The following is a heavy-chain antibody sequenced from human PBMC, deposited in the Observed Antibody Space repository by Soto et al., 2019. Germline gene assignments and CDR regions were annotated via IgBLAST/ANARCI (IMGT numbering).Heavy chain of an antibody. CDR2: ISSSSSYT. D-gene: IGHD1-26*01. CDR3: ARGGIGWEHMKY. J-gene: IGHJ4*02. Sequence: QVQLVESGGGLVKPGGSLRLSCAASGFTFSDYYMSWIRQAPGKGLEWVSYISSSSSYTNYADSVKGRFTISIDNAKNSLYLQMNRLRAEDTAVYYCARGGIGWEHMKYWGQGTLVTVSS. V-gene: IGHV3-11*06. CDR1: GFTFSDYY.